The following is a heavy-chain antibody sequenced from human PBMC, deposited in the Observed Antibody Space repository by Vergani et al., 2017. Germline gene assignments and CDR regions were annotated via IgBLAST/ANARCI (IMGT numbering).Heavy chain of an antibody. Sequence: QVQLVQSGAEVKKPGSSVKVSCKASGGTFSSYAISGVRQAPGQGLEWMGWSSAYNGNTNYAQKLQGRVTMTTDTSTSTAYMELRSLRSDDTAVYYCARDVDTAEDAFDIWGQGTMVTVSS. CDR3: ARDVDTAEDAFDI. J-gene: IGHJ3*02. CDR2: SSAYNGNT. CDR1: GGTFSSYA. V-gene: IGHV1-18*01. D-gene: IGHD5-18*01.